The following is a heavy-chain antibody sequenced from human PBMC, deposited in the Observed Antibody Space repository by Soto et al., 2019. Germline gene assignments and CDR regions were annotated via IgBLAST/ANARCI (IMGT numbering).Heavy chain of an antibody. J-gene: IGHJ6*03. D-gene: IGHD4-4*01. Sequence: GGSLRLSCAASGFTFSSYAMSWVRQAPGKGLEWVSAISGSGGSTYYADSVKGRFTISRDNSKNTLYLQMNSLRAEDTAVYYCAKGQSKPYYYYYYMDVWGKGTTVTVSS. CDR1: GFTFSSYA. CDR2: ISGSGGST. V-gene: IGHV3-23*01. CDR3: AKGQSKPYYYYYYMDV.